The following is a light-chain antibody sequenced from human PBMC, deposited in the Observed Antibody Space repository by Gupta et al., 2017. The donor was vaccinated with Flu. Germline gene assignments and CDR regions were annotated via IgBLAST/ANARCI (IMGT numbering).Light chain of an antibody. V-gene: IGKV1-39*01. CDR2: AAS. CDR1: QNIDTD. CDR3: QQAYTFPYV. Sequence: VTITCRASQNIDTDLSWFQQKPGGAPRLLISAASTLRSRVPSRFSGSGSGTTFTLTITSLQPEDIGTYFCQQAYTFPYVFGQGTKLEIK. J-gene: IGKJ2*01.